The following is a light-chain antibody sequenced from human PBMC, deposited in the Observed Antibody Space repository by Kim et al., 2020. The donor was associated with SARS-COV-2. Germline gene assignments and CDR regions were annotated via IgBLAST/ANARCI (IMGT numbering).Light chain of an antibody. V-gene: IGLV2-14*03. J-gene: IGLJ2*01. CDR1: SSDVGGYNY. Sequence: QSTLTQPASVSGSPGQSITIPCTGSSSDVGGYNYVSWYQQRPGKAPKLMIYDVHNRPSGVSDRFSGSKSGNMASLTISGLQAEDEADYYCSSYTSSDTLVFGGEAQLTVL. CDR3: SSYTSSDTLV. CDR2: DVH.